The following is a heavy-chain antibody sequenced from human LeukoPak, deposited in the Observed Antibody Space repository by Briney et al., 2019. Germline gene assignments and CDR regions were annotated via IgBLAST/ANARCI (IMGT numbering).Heavy chain of an antibody. CDR2: INHSGST. J-gene: IGHJ4*02. Sequence: PSETLSLTCAVYGGSLIGYYWSWIRQPPGKGLEWIGEINHSGSTNYNPSLKSRVTISVDTSKNQFSLKLSSVTAADTAVYYCASPGYCSGGSCRKPFDYWGQGTLVTVSS. CDR1: GGSLIGYY. V-gene: IGHV4-34*01. CDR3: ASPGYCSGGSCRKPFDY. D-gene: IGHD2-15*01.